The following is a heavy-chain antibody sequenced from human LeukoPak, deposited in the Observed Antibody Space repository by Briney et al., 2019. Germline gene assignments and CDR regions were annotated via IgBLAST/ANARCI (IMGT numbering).Heavy chain of an antibody. J-gene: IGHJ4*02. Sequence: SVKVSCKASGGTFSSYAISWVRQAPGQGLEWMGGIIPIFGTANYAQKFQGRVTITADESTSTAYMELSSLRSEDTAVYYCARDVPSTGRHYYDSSGYYGYPKYWGQGTLVTVSS. D-gene: IGHD3-22*01. CDR3: ARDVPSTGRHYYDSSGYYGYPKY. V-gene: IGHV1-69*13. CDR2: IIPIFGTA. CDR1: GGTFSSYA.